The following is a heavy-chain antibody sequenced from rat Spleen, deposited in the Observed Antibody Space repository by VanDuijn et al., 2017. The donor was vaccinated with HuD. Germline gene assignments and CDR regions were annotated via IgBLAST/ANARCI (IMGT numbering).Heavy chain of an antibody. V-gene: IGHV5-17*01. J-gene: IGHJ4*01. CDR1: GFTFSDYT. CDR2: IVDDGSNT. Sequence: EVQLVESGGGLVQPGRPLKLSCSASGFTFSDYTMAWVRQAPKKGLEWVAAIVDDGSNTFYRDSVKGRFTISRDNTRRTLYLQMDSLRSEDTATYYCARHGRGERTYYYVLDAWGQGVSVTVSS. CDR3: ARHGRGERTYYYVLDA. D-gene: IGHD4-3*01.